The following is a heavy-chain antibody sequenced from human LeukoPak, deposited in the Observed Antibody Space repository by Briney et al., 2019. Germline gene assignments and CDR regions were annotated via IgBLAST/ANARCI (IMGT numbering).Heavy chain of an antibody. V-gene: IGHV3-30-3*01. Sequence: GGSLRLSCAASGFTFSSYAMHWVRQAPSKGLEWVAVISYDGSNKYYADSVKGRFTISRDNSKNTLYLQMNSLRAEDTAVYYCARGSSLSGAFDIWGQGTMVTVSS. CDR3: ARGSSLSGAFDI. CDR1: GFTFSSYA. J-gene: IGHJ3*02. CDR2: ISYDGSNK. D-gene: IGHD2-15*01.